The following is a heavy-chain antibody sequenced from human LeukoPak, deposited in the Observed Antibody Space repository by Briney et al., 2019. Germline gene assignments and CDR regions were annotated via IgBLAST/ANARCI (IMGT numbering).Heavy chain of an antibody. Sequence: PGGSLRPSCAVSGFTFSNYEMNWVRQAPGRGLEWVSYISSSGTTIYYADSVKGRFTISRDSAKNSLYLQMTSLRAEDTAVYYCVRGWDYGYWGQGTLVAVSS. CDR2: ISSSGTTI. D-gene: IGHD4-17*01. J-gene: IGHJ4*02. CDR3: VRGWDYGY. V-gene: IGHV3-48*03. CDR1: GFTFSNYE.